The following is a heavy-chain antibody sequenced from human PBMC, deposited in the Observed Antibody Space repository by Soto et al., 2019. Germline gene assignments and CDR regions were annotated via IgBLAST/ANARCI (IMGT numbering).Heavy chain of an antibody. J-gene: IGHJ4*02. CDR1: GFTFSSYG. D-gene: IGHD3-10*01. Sequence: QVQLVESGGGVVQPGRSLRLSCAASGFTFSSYGMHWVRQAPGKGLEWVAVISYDGSNKYYADSVKGRFTISRDNSKNTLYLPINSLRAEDTAVYYWAQGFGSLDYWGQGNLVTVSS. V-gene: IGHV3-30*18. CDR2: ISYDGSNK. CDR3: AQGFGSLDY.